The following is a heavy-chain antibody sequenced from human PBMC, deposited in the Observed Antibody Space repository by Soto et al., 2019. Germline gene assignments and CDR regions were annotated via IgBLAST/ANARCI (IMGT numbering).Heavy chain of an antibody. D-gene: IGHD3-10*01. CDR2: ISFDGRET. J-gene: IGHJ4*02. Sequence: QVQLVESGGGVVQPGRSLRLSCSASGFTFSQFGMHWVRRAPGKGLEWVAVISFDGRETYYSDSVKGRFTISRDNSKNTLYLQLNSLRAVDTSVYYCAKKMNGVTSISCNIDYWGQGTLVTVSS. V-gene: IGHV3-30*18. CDR1: GFTFSQFG. CDR3: AKKMNGVTSISCNIDY.